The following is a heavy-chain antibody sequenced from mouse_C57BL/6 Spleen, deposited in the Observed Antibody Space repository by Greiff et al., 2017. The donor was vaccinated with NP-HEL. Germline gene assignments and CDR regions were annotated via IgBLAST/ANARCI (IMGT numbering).Heavy chain of an antibody. V-gene: IGHV1-69*01. Sequence: VQLQQSGAELVMPGASVKLSCKASGYTFTSYWMHWVKQRPGQGLEWTGEIDPSDSYTNYNQKFKGKSTLTVDKSSSTAYMQLSSLTSEDSAVYYCARGASTTVVPAYWGQGALVTVSA. CDR3: ARGASTTVVPAY. J-gene: IGHJ3*01. D-gene: IGHD1-1*01. CDR1: GYTFTSYW. CDR2: IDPSDSYT.